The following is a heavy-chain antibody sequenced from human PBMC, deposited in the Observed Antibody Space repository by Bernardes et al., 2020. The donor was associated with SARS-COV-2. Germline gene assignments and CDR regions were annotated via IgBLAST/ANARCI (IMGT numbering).Heavy chain of an antibody. Sequence: GGSLRLSCAASGFTFSNAWMNWVRQAPGKGLEWVGHIKRKSDGGTTDYAAPVKGRFTISGDDSKNTMYLQMNSLKTEDTAVYYCTTGAEIYYDSSCFSYYFDFWGQGTLVTVSS. J-gene: IGHJ4*02. V-gene: IGHV3-15*07. CDR3: TTGAEIYYDSSCFSYYFDF. D-gene: IGHD3-22*01. CDR1: GFTFSNAW. CDR2: IKRKSDGGTT.